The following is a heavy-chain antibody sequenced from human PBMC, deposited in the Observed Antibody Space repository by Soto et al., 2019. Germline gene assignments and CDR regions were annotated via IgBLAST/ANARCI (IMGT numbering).Heavy chain of an antibody. J-gene: IGHJ3*01. Sequence: QLHLQESGSGLVRPSQTLSLTCTVSGGSVGSGDFSWSWIRQPLGKGLEWVGCIYSSGSTHYSPSIRGRVTVSIDRSKNQISLMLASVTAADTAVYYCARDSYERIGGGVNDTFDVWGQGTVVTVSS. CDR1: GGSVGSGDFS. CDR2: IYSSGST. D-gene: IGHD3-10*01. CDR3: ARDSYERIGGGVNDTFDV. V-gene: IGHV4-30-2*01.